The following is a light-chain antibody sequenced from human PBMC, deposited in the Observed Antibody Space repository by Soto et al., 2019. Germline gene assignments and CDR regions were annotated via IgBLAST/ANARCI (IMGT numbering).Light chain of an antibody. V-gene: IGKV3-11*01. Sequence: EIVLTQSPATLSLSLGERATLSCRASQSVGDYLAWYQQQPAQPPRLLISDASNRAAGIPPRFGGSGSGTDFTLTISSIEPEDCAVFYCQQRGNLYTFGQGTKLEIK. CDR2: DAS. CDR1: QSVGDY. J-gene: IGKJ2*01. CDR3: QQRGNLYT.